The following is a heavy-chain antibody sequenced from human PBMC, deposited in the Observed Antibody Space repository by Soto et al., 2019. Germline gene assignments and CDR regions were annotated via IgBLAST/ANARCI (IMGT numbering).Heavy chain of an antibody. CDR1: GYTLTSYA. Sequence: ASVKVSCKASGYTLTSYAMHWVRQAPGQRLEWMGWINAGNGNTKYSQKFQGRVTITRDTSASTAYMELSSLRSEDTAVYYCARDLSQSYYYGSEYFDYWGQGTLVTVSS. CDR2: INAGNGNT. D-gene: IGHD3-10*01. J-gene: IGHJ4*02. V-gene: IGHV1-3*01. CDR3: ARDLSQSYYYGSEYFDY.